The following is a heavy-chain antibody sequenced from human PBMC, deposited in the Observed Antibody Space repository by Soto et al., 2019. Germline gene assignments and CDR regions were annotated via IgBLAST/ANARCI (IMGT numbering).Heavy chain of an antibody. CDR1: GFTVSNNY. Sequence: EVQLVESGGGLIQPGGSLRLSCAVSGFTVSNNYMSWVRQAPGKGLEGVSVIYSGGYTAYGDSVKGRFTISRDNSKNTIILKINSVEAHDPAGYYWGTRPGGGGYWGQGTLVTVSS. CDR2: IYSGGYT. V-gene: IGHV3-53*01. D-gene: IGHD3-10*01. CDR3: GTRPGGGGY. J-gene: IGHJ4*02.